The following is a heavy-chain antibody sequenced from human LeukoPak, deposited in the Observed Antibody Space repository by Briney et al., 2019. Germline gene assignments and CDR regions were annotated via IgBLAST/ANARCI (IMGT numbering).Heavy chain of an antibody. CDR3: AKGGTGWYGYDIDY. Sequence: GGSLRLSCAASGFTFSSYAMSWVRQAPGKGLELVSGLSGSGGSTYYAGSVKGRFTISRDNSKNTLYLQMNSLRADDTAVYYCAKGGTGWYGYDIDYWGQGTLVTVSS. J-gene: IGHJ4*02. CDR2: LSGSGGST. CDR1: GFTFSSYA. D-gene: IGHD6-19*01. V-gene: IGHV3-23*01.